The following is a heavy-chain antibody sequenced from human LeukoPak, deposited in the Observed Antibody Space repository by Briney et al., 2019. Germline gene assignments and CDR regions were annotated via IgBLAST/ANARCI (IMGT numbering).Heavy chain of an antibody. D-gene: IGHD2-15*01. Sequence: GRSLRLSCAASGFTFSSYDMHWVRQAPGKGLEWVALIWYDGSNKYYADSVKGRFTISRDNFKNTLSLQMNSLRAEDTAVYYCATCYGVGCSFDYWGQGTLVTVSS. J-gene: IGHJ4*02. CDR3: ATCYGVGCSFDY. CDR1: GFTFSSYD. CDR2: IWYDGSNK. V-gene: IGHV3-33*01.